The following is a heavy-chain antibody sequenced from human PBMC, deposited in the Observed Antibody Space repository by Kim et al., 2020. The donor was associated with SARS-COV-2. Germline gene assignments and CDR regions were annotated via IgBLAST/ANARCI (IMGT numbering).Heavy chain of an antibody. CDR3: AKMKGQQPTNYGMYV. CDR2: ITGSGGST. D-gene: IGHD6-13*01. CDR1: GFTFRPFA. V-gene: IGHV3-23*01. J-gene: IGHJ6*02. Sequence: GGSLRLSCAASGFTFRPFAMSWVRQAPGKGLEWVSAITGSGGSTFYADSVKGRFTISRDNSKNTLYLQLKSLRAEDTALYYCAKMKGQQPTNYGMYVWGQGTTVTVSS.